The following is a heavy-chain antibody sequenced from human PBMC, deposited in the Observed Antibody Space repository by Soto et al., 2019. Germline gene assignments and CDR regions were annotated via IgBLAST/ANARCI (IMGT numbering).Heavy chain of an antibody. J-gene: IGHJ4*02. D-gene: IGHD2-21*02. Sequence: SETLSLTCTVSGGSISSYYWSWIRQPPGKGLEWIGYIYYSGSTNYNPSLKSRITISVDTSKNQFSLKLSSVTAADTAVYYCAGSLAYCGGDCYGVDYWGQGTLVTVSS. CDR2: IYYSGST. V-gene: IGHV4-59*01. CDR3: AGSLAYCGGDCYGVDY. CDR1: GGSISSYY.